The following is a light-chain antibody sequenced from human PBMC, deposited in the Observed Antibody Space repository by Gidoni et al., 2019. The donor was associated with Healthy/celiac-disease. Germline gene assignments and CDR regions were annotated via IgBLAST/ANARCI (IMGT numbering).Light chain of an antibody. CDR3: MQALQTPT. V-gene: IGKV2-28*01. CDR2: LGS. Sequence: DMVMTQSQLSLPVTPGEPASISCRSSQSLLHSNGYNYLDWYLQKPGQSPQLLIYLGSNRASGVPDRFSGSGSGTDFTLKISRVEAEDVGVYYCMQALQTPTFXPXTKVDIK. J-gene: IGKJ3*01. CDR1: QSLLHSNGYNY.